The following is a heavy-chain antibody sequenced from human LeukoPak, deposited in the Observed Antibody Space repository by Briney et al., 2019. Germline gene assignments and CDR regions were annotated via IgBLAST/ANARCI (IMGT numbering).Heavy chain of an antibody. D-gene: IGHD3-10*01. V-gene: IGHV3-23*01. J-gene: IGHJ4*02. CDR1: GLTFSRYA. Sequence: PGGSLRLSCAASGLTFSRYAMSWVRQAPGKGLEWVAVIGPSGASKFYADSVKGRFAISRDNSKNTLYLQMNSLRAEDTAVYYCARGSYGSGSHLGYWGQGTLVTVSS. CDR3: ARGSYGSGSHLGY. CDR2: IGPSGASK.